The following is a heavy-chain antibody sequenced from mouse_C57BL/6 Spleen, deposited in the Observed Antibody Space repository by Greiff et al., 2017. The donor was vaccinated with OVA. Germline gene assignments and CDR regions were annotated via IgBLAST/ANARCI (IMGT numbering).Heavy chain of an antibody. CDR1: GYTFTSYW. D-gene: IGHD4-1*01. CDR3: ARGLSNWDEKAWFAD. CDR2: IHPNSGST. J-gene: IGHJ3*01. V-gene: IGHV1-64*01. Sequence: VQLQQSGAELVKPGASVKLSCKASGYTFTSYWMHWVKQRPGQGLEWIGMIHPNSGSTNYNEKFKSKATLTVDKSSSTAYMQLSSLTSEDSSVYYCARGLSNWDEKAWFADWGQGTLVTVSA.